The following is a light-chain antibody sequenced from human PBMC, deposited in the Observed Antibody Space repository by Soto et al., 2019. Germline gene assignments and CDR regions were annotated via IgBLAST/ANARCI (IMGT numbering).Light chain of an antibody. CDR3: QQYGSSPPGT. V-gene: IGKV3-20*01. CDR1: QSVSSSY. J-gene: IGKJ4*01. Sequence: EIVLTQSPGTLSLSPGERATLSCRASQSVSSSYLAWYQQKPGQAPRLLIYGASSRATGIQDRFSGSGSGTDFTLTISRLEPEDFAVYYCQQYGSSPPGTFGGGTKVEIK. CDR2: GAS.